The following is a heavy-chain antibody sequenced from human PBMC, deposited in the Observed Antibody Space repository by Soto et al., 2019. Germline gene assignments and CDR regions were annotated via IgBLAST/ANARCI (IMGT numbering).Heavy chain of an antibody. J-gene: IGHJ5*02. V-gene: IGHV4-59*01. D-gene: IGHD5-12*01. CDR2: IYYSGST. CDR1: GGSISSYY. CDR3: ARASGYVYNWFDP. Sequence: PSETLSLTCTVSGGSISSYYWSWIRQPPGKGLEWIGYIYYSGSTNYNPSLKSRVTISVDTSKNQFSLKLSSVTAADTAVYYCARASGYVYNWFDPWGQGTLVTVSS.